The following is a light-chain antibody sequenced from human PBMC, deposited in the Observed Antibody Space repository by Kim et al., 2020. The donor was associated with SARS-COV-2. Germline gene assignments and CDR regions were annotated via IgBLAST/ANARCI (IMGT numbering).Light chain of an antibody. CDR3: QSYDSSNQV. V-gene: IGLV6-57*04. J-gene: IGLJ3*02. Sequence: NFMLTQPHSVSESPWKTVTISCTRSSGSIASNYVQWYQQRPGSAPTTVIYEDNQRPSGVPDRFSGSIDSSSNSASLTISGLKTEDEADYYCQSYDSSNQVFGGGTQLTVL. CDR2: EDN. CDR1: SGSIASNY.